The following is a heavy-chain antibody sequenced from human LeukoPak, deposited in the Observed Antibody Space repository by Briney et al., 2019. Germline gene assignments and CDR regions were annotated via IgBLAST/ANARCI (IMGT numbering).Heavy chain of an antibody. J-gene: IGHJ4*02. D-gene: IGHD2-15*01. Sequence: GGSLRLSCAASGFTFSSYGMTWVRQAPGKGLEWVSGISGRGVGTFYTDSVRGRFTISRDNSKNTLYLQMNSLRAEDTAIYYCAKIDDVVVVAATHDYWGQGTLVTVSS. CDR1: GFTFSSYG. CDR2: ISGRGVGT. CDR3: AKIDDVVVVAATHDY. V-gene: IGHV3-23*01.